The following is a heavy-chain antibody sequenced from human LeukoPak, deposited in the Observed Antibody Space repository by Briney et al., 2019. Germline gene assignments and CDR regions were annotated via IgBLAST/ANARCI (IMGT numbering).Heavy chain of an antibody. Sequence: PSETLSLTCSVYGASFTDYGWTWIRQPPGNGLEWVGEINDYTQHTQYNPALNNRISISVEKSKNQYSLELRSGTAADTAVYYCARGRIAKIVVVHSVSYGMDVWGQGTTVAVSS. D-gene: IGHD3-22*01. V-gene: IGHV4-34*01. CDR1: GASFTDYG. CDR3: ARGRIAKIVVVHSVSYGMDV. CDR2: INDYTQHT. J-gene: IGHJ6*02.